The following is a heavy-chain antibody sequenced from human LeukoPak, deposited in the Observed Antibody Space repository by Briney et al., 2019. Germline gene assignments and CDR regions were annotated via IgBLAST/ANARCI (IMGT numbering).Heavy chain of an antibody. CDR2: IYISVST. V-gene: IGHV4-4*07. D-gene: IGHD3-10*01. CDR1: GGSISSYY. CDR3: ARDRGTMVRGVLYYYYYYMDV. Sequence: PSGTLSLTCTVSGGSISSYYWSWIRQPAGKGLEWLGRIYISVSTNYNPSLKSRVTISADKSKNQFSLKLSSVTAADTAVYYCARDRGTMVRGVLYYYYYYMDVWGKGTTVSVSS. J-gene: IGHJ6*03.